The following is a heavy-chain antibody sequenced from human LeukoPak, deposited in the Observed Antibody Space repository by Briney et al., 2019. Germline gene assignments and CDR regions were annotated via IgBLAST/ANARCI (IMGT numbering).Heavy chain of an antibody. CDR3: ARQRWLQYYFDY. Sequence: PSETLSLTCTVSGGSISSYYWSWIRQPPGKGLEWIGYIYYSGSTNYNPSLKSRVTISVDTSKNQFSLKLSSVTAAGTAVYYCARQRWLQYYFDYWGQGTLVTVSS. V-gene: IGHV4-59*08. D-gene: IGHD5-24*01. CDR2: IYYSGST. CDR1: GGSISSYY. J-gene: IGHJ4*02.